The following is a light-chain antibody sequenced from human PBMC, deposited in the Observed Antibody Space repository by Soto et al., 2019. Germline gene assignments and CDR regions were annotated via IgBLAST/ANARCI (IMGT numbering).Light chain of an antibody. CDR2: RSN. Sequence: QAVVNQPPSASGTPGQRVTSSCSGSSSNIGSNYVYWYQQLPGTAPKLLIYRSNQRPSGVPDRFSASKSGTSASLAISGLRSEDEADYYCSAWDDSLNGQEVFGGGNKLTVL. CDR3: SAWDDSLNGQEV. CDR1: SSNIGSNY. J-gene: IGLJ3*02. V-gene: IGLV1-47*01.